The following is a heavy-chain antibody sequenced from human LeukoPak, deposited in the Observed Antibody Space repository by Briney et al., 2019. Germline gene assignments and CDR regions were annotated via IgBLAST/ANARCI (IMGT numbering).Heavy chain of an antibody. CDR2: IYYSGTT. CDR3: ARLGDEIAVSGLKYYHYSHTDV. J-gene: IGHJ6*03. D-gene: IGHD6-19*01. V-gene: IGHV4-59*01. CDR1: GGSIRDVY. Sequence: SETLSLTCTVSGGSIRDVYWTWIRQPPGKGLEWIGYIYYSGTTKYSPSLRGRVSMSVDTSRSQFSLNLTSVTPADTAVYYCARLGDEIAVSGLKYYHYSHTDVWGSGTTVAVSS.